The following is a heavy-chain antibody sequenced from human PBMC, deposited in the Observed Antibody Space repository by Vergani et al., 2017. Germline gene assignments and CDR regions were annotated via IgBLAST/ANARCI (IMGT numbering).Heavy chain of an antibody. J-gene: IGHJ6*02. Sequence: QVQLVQSGAEVKKPGSSVKVSCKASGGTFSSYAISWVRQAPGQGLEWMGGIIPIFGTANYAQKFQGRVTMTEDTSTDTAYMELSSLRSEDTAVYYCARTGGSSWYYGYYYGMDVWGQGTTVTVSS. CDR2: IIPIFGTA. CDR3: ARTGGSSWYYGYYYGMDV. V-gene: IGHV1-69*06. CDR1: GGTFSSYA. D-gene: IGHD6-13*01.